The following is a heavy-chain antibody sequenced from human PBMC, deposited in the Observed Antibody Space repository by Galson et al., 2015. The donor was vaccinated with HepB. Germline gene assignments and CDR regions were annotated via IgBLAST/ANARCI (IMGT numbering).Heavy chain of an antibody. V-gene: IGHV1-2*06. J-gene: IGHJ6*02. CDR1: GYTFTTYG. D-gene: IGHD3-10*01. CDR2: IDPNSGGT. CDR3: ARDMVEGFGELPYYYYGMDV. Sequence: SVKVSCKASGYTFTTYGISWVRQAPGQGLEWMGRIDPNSGGTNYAQKFQGRVTMTRDTSISTAYMELSRLRSDDTAVYYCARDMVEGFGELPYYYYGMDVWGQGTTVTVSS.